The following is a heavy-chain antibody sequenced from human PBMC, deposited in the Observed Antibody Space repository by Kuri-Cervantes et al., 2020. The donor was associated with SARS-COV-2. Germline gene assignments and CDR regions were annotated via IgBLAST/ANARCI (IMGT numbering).Heavy chain of an antibody. J-gene: IGHJ6*01. V-gene: IGHV3-30*01. D-gene: IGHD5-18*01. CDR2: ISYDGRNK. Sequence: GGSLRLSCAASGFTFSSYVMYWVRQAPGKGLEWVAVISYDGRNKYYADSVKGRFTISRDNSKNTLYLQMNSLRAEDTAVYYCARVDTAMVRVVYYYGMDVWGQGTTVTSYS. CDR1: GFTFSSYV. CDR3: ARVDTAMVRVVYYYGMDV.